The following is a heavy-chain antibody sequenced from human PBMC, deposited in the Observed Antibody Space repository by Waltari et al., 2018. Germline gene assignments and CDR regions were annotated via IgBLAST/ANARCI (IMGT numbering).Heavy chain of an antibody. CDR3: ATPLAAASPSDHYYYYGLDV. J-gene: IGHJ6*02. CDR2: LDPEDGET. Sequence: QVQLVQSGAEVRKPGASVKISCKVSGYSLTDLSIHWVRQTPGKGLEWMGGLDPEDGETIYAREFQGRVTVSEDTSADTTYMSLSNLRSEDTDLYYCATPLAAASPSDHYYYYGLDVWGQGTTVTVSS. CDR1: GYSLTDLS. V-gene: IGHV1-24*01. D-gene: IGHD2-15*01.